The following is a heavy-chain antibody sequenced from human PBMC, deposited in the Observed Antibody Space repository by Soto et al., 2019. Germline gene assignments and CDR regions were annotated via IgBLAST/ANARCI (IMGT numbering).Heavy chain of an antibody. CDR2: ISGSGGST. CDR1: GFTFSSYA. D-gene: IGHD3-22*01. J-gene: IGHJ4*02. Sequence: GGSLRLSCAASGFTFSSYAMSWVRQAPGKGLEWVSAISGSGGSTYYADSVKGRFTISRDNSKNTLYLQMNSLRAEDTAVYYCAKEFNYYDGSAYYPFDYWGQGTLVTVSS. V-gene: IGHV3-23*01. CDR3: AKEFNYYDGSAYYPFDY.